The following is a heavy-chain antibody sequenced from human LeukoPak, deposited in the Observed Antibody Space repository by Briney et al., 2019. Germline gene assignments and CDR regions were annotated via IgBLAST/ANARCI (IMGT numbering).Heavy chain of an antibody. V-gene: IGHV3-15*01. J-gene: IGHJ4*02. D-gene: IGHD3-22*01. Sequence: PGGSLSFPCAASGFTFSNAWMSWVGQVPGKGLEWVGRIKRKTDGGTTDYAAPVKGRFTISRDDSKNTLYLQMNSLKTEDTAVYYCTTDGPSTNYYDSSGYSWGQGTLVTVSS. CDR2: IKRKTDGGTT. CDR3: TTDGPSTNYYDSSGYS. CDR1: GFTFSNAW.